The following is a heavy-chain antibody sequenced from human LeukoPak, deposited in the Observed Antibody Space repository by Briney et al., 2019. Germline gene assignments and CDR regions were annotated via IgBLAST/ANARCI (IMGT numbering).Heavy chain of an antibody. D-gene: IGHD6-19*01. Sequence: GASVKVSCKASGYTFTAYGISWVRQAPGQGLEWMGWISAYNGNTMYAQKFQGRVTMTTDTSTSTAYMELRSLRSEDTAVYFCARDRVGVGGNGWENWGQGTLVTVSS. CDR1: GYTFTAYG. CDR2: ISAYNGNT. J-gene: IGHJ4*02. V-gene: IGHV1-18*01. CDR3: ARDRVGVGGNGWEN.